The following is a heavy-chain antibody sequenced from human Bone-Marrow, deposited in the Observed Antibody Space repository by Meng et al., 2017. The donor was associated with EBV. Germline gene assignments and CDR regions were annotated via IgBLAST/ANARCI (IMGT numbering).Heavy chain of an antibody. CDR2: IDPNSGGT. J-gene: IGHJ4*02. CDR1: GYTFTGYY. CDR3: ARTFTSLVPFSPDFDY. Sequence: VRLWTSGAKVKKPGPSVKVSCKASGYTFTGYYMHWVRQAPGQGLEWMGRIDPNSGGTLYAQKFQGSFTMTRDTSISTAYMELTRLRSDDTAVYYCARTFTSLVPFSPDFDYWGQGTLVTVSS. V-gene: IGHV1-2*06. D-gene: IGHD2-2*01.